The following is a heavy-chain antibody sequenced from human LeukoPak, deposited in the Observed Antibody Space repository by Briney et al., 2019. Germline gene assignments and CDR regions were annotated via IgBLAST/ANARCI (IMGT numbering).Heavy chain of an antibody. J-gene: IGHJ3*02. CDR1: GITVSNNY. D-gene: IGHD6-19*01. CDR2: IHIDGTT. CDR3: AKAPYSSGWYAFDI. Sequence: PGGSLRLSXAASGITVSNNYMNWVRQAPGKGLEWVSVIHIDGTTYYADSVKGRFTISRDNSKNTLYLQMNSLRAEDTAVYYCAKAPYSSGWYAFDIWGQGTMVTVSS. V-gene: IGHV3-53*01.